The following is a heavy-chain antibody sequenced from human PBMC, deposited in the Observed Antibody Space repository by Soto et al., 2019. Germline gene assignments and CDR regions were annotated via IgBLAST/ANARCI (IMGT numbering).Heavy chain of an antibody. D-gene: IGHD4-4*01. CDR2: INPSGGST. V-gene: IGHV1-46*01. Sequence: ASLKVSCKASGCTFTSYYMHWVRQAPGQGLEWMGIINPSGGSTSYAQKFQGRVTMTRDTSTSTVYMELSSLRSEDTAVYYCARVLRYSNFRYYYYYGMDVWGQGTTVT. CDR3: ARVLRYSNFRYYYYYGMDV. CDR1: GCTFTSYY. J-gene: IGHJ6*02.